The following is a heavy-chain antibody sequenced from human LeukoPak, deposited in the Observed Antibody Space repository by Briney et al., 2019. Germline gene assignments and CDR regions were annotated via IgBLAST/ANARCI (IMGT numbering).Heavy chain of an antibody. CDR3: ARGFYGAGGHFDY. J-gene: IGHJ4*02. CDR1: GGSISSGDFP. CDR2: IFHTGHT. V-gene: IGHV4-30-2*01. D-gene: IGHD3-10*01. Sequence: SETLSLTCAVSGGSISSGDFPWSWIRQPPGKGLEWIGYIFHTGHTSYNPSLKSRVTISVDMSKNQLSLRLTSVTAADTAVYYCARGFYGAGGHFDYWGQGTLVTVSS.